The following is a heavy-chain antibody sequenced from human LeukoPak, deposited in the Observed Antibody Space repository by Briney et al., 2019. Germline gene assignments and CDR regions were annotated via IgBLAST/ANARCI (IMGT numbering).Heavy chain of an antibody. D-gene: IGHD3-10*01. CDR2: IYQNGNT. V-gene: IGHV4-4*02. CDR3: ARRDLWFGFFDY. Sequence: SETLSLTCDVFGGSISSSYWWSWVRQSPEKGLGWIGEIYQNGNTNYNPSLKSRVTVSIAKSKNQFSLNLSSVTAADTAVYFCARRDLWFGFFDYWGQGTLVTVSS. CDR1: GGSISSSYW. J-gene: IGHJ4*02.